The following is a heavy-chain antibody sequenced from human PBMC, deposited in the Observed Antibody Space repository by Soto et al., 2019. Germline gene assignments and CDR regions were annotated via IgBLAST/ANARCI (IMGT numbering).Heavy chain of an antibody. D-gene: IGHD4-17*01. Sequence: EVQLLEPGGGLVQPGGSLRLTCAASGFTLSSFFMSWVRQAPGKGLDWVSGIGANGGGTYYADSVKGRFIISRDNSKNTLYLQMNSLRAEDTAVYYCARDPNGDYLGAFDFWGQKTMVTVSS. CDR2: IGANGGGT. J-gene: IGHJ3*01. CDR3: ARDPNGDYLGAFDF. V-gene: IGHV3-23*01. CDR1: GFTLSSFF.